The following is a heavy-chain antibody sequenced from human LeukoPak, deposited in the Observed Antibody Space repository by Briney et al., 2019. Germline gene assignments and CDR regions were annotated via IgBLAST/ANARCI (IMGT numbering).Heavy chain of an antibody. Sequence: GGSLRLSCAASGFTFRSYWMHWVRQAPGKGLVWVSRINSDGSSTSYADSVKGRFTISRDNAKNTLYLQMNSPRAEDTAVYYCARDRGYYDSSGYRHNWFDPWGQGTLVTVSS. V-gene: IGHV3-74*01. J-gene: IGHJ5*02. CDR2: INSDGSST. CDR1: GFTFRSYW. CDR3: ARDRGYYDSSGYRHNWFDP. D-gene: IGHD3-22*01.